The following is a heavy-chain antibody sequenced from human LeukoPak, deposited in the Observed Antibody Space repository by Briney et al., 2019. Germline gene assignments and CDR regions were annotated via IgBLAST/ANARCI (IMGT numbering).Heavy chain of an antibody. J-gene: IGHJ6*02. CDR3: AKVADYYYYYGMDV. V-gene: IGHV3-23*01. CDR1: GFTFSSYA. Sequence: GGSLRLSWAASGFTFSSYAMSWVRQAPGKGLEWVSAISGSGGSTYYADSVKGRFTISRDNSKNTLYLQMNSLRAEDTAVYYCAKVADYYYYYGMDVWGQGTTVTVSS. CDR2: ISGSGGST.